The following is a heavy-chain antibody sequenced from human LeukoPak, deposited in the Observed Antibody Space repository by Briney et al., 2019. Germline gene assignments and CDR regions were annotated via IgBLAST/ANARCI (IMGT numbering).Heavy chain of an antibody. CDR3: ARVERCSSISCYTGRGNYYYYYMDV. Sequence: PGGSLRLSCAASGFTFSDYYMSWIRQAPGKGLEWVSYISSSGSTIYYADSVKGRFTISRDNAKNSLYLQMNSLRAEDTAVYYCARVERCSSISCYTGRGNYYYYYMDVWGKGTTVTVSS. D-gene: IGHD2-2*02. J-gene: IGHJ6*03. CDR1: GFTFSDYY. V-gene: IGHV3-11*01. CDR2: ISSSGSTI.